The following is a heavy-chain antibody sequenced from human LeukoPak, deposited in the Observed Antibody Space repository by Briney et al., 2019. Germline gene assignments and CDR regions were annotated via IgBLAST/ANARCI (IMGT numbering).Heavy chain of an antibody. D-gene: IGHD5-18*01. J-gene: IGHJ4*02. CDR2: IDWDDDK. CDR3: ARVYSYGYRAYYFDY. Sequence: SGPALVKPTQTLTLTCTFSGFSLSTSGMCVSWIRQPPGKALEWLARIDWDDDKYYSTSLKTRLTISKDTSKNQVVLTMTDMDPVDTATYYCARVYSYGYRAYYFDYWGQGTLVTVSS. V-gene: IGHV2-70*11. CDR1: GFSLSTSGMC.